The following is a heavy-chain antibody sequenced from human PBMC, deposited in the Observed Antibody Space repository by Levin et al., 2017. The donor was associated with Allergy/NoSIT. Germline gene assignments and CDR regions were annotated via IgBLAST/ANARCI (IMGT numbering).Heavy chain of an antibody. V-gene: IGHV3-23*01. J-gene: IGHJ4*02. CDR3: AKDLRRAMITFGGVIVKGLDY. CDR2: ISGSGGST. CDR1: GFTFSSYA. D-gene: IGHD3-16*02. Sequence: SCAASGFTFSSYAMSWVRQAPGKGLEWVSAISGSGGSTYYADSVKGRFTISRDNSKNTLYLQMNSLRAEDTAVYYCAKDLRRAMITFGGVIVKGLDYWGQGTLVTVSS.